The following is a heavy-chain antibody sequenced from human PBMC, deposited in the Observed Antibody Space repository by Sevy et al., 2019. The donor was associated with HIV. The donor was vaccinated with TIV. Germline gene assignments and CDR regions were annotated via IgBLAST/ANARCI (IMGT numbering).Heavy chain of an antibody. CDR3: AKDIRKYFYGSWSYYNAFDS. Sequence: GGSLRLSCAVAGFTFDDYAMHWVRQAPGKGLEWVSGISWDSDVGYEASLKGRFIISRDNARKSLYLQMKNRRVEDTAFYYCAKDIRKYFYGSWSYYNAFDSWGQGTLVTVSS. D-gene: IGHD3-10*01. CDR1: GFTFDDYA. CDR2: ISWDSDV. V-gene: IGHV3-9*01. J-gene: IGHJ5*01.